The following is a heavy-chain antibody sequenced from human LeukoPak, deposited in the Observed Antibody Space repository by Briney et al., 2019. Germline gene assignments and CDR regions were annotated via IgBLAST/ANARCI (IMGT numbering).Heavy chain of an antibody. Sequence: SETLSLTCTVSGGSISSYYWSWLRQPPGKGLEWIGYIYYSGSTNYNPSLKSRVTISVDTSKNQFSLKLSSVTAADTAVYYCARLGITIFGVAVEAFDIWGQGTMVTVSS. J-gene: IGHJ3*02. CDR3: ARLGITIFGVAVEAFDI. V-gene: IGHV4-59*01. CDR2: IYYSGST. D-gene: IGHD3-3*01. CDR1: GGSISSYY.